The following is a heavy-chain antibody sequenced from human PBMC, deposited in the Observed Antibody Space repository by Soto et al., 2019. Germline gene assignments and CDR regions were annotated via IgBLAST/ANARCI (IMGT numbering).Heavy chain of an antibody. CDR1: GGSVSIGDYS. CDR2: IFYTGNT. J-gene: IGHJ6*02. D-gene: IGHD1-7*01. V-gene: IGHV4-61*08. CDR3: ARDWELRRMDV. Sequence: QVQLQESGPGRMKPSETLSLTCTVSGGSVSIGDYSWTWIRQPPGKGLEWIGYIFYTGNTNYSPSLKSRVTMSVDRSRNQFSLRLSSVTAADTAVYYCARDWELRRMDVWGQGTTVTVSS.